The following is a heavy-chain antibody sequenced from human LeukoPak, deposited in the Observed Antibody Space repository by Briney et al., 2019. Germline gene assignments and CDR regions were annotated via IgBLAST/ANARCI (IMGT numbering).Heavy chain of an antibody. D-gene: IGHD6-19*01. V-gene: IGHV3-23*01. Sequence: GGSLRPSCVASGFTFSSYAMSWVRQAPGKGLEWVSAISGSGGSTYYADSVKGRFTISRDNSKNTLYLQMNSLRAEDTAVYSCAKDQWLVLDYWGQGTLVTVSS. CDR2: ISGSGGST. CDR3: AKDQWLVLDY. J-gene: IGHJ4*02. CDR1: GFTFSSYA.